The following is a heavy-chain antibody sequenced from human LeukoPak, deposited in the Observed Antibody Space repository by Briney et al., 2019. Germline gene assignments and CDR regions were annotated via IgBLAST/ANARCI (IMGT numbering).Heavy chain of an antibody. J-gene: IGHJ4*02. V-gene: IGHV1-2*02. CDR3: ARARWQLVPYFDS. D-gene: IGHD6-6*01. CDR1: GYTFTDYY. CDR2: INPNSGGT. Sequence: ASVKVSCKASGYTFTDYYMHWVRQAPGQGLEWMGWINPNSGGTNFAQKFQGRVAMPRDTSISTAYLELGSLRSDDTAVYFCARARWQLVPYFDSWGQGTLVTVSS.